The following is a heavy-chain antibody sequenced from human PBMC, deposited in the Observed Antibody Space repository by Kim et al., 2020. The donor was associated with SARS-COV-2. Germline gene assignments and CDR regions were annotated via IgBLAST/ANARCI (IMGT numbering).Heavy chain of an antibody. Sequence: DSVKGRFTISRDNSKNTLYLQMNSLRAEDTAVYYCAKDLRGSGYPPDPLDWGQGTLVTVSS. V-gene: IGHV3-23*01. CDR3: AKDLRGSGYPPDPLD. J-gene: IGHJ4*02. D-gene: IGHD5-12*01.